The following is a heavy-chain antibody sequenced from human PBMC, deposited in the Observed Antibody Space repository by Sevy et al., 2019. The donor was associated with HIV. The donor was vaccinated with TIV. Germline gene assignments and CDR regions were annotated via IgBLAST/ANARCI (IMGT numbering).Heavy chain of an antibody. CDR3: TTDCGTGNTWVLAFDL. V-gene: IGHV3-15*01. J-gene: IGHJ3*01. Sequence: GGSLRLSCAASGFPFSDAWMNWVRQVPGKGLEWVGLIKNENEGGTTDYAAPVKGRSIISRDDSKNTLYLQMSSLKTEDTAIYYCTTDCGTGNTWVLAFDLWGQGTMVTVAS. CDR1: GFPFSDAW. D-gene: IGHD1-7*01. CDR2: IKNENEGGTT.